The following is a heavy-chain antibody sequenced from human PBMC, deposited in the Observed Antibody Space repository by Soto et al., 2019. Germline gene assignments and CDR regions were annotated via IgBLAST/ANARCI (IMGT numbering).Heavy chain of an antibody. CDR3: ASHLYYDVLTGYYKRRWFDA. V-gene: IGHV4-4*02. J-gene: IGHJ5*02. CDR2: IYHTGST. Sequence: QVQLQESGPGLVKPSGTLSLTCGVSNGSFYNSVWWTWVRQPPGKGLERIGEIYHTGSTNYNPSLKSRVPISLDKSKKHFCLNVTSVTAADTAVYFCASHLYYDVLTGYYKRRWFDAWGQGTLVTVSS. CDR1: NGSFYNSVW. D-gene: IGHD3-9*01.